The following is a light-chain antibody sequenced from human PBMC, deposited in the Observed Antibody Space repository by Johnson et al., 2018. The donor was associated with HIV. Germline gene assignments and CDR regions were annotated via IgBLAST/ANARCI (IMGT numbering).Light chain of an antibody. J-gene: IGLJ1*01. V-gene: IGLV1-51*01. CDR1: SSNIGNNY. CDR3: GTWDTSLGAQYV. Sequence: QSVLTQPPSVSAAPGQKVTISCSGSSSNIGNNYVSWYQQFPERAPKLLIYDNTKRPSGIPDRFSGSKSDASATLAITGLQTGDEADYYCGTWDTSLGAQYVFGSETKGTVL. CDR2: DNT.